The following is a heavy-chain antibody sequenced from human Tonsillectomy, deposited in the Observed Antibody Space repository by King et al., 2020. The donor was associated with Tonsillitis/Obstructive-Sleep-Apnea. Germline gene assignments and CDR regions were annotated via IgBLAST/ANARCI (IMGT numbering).Heavy chain of an antibody. J-gene: IGHJ4*02. V-gene: IGHV3-74*01. D-gene: IGHD6-13*01. CDR1: GFTFSSYW. CDR3: TRDITAAGSQGLDY. CDR2: ISTDGSST. Sequence: VQLVESGGGLVQPGGSLRLSCAASGFTFSSYWMHWARQAPGKGLVWVSRISTDGSSTSYADSVKGRFTISRDNAKNTLYLQMNSLRAEDTAVYYCTRDITAAGSQGLDYWGQGTLVTVSS.